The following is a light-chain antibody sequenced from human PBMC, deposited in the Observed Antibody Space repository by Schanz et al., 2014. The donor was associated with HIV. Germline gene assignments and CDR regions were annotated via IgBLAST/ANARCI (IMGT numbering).Light chain of an antibody. Sequence: QSALTQPASVSGSPGQSITISCTGTSSDVGGYNFVSWYQQHPGKAPKLMIYDVSKRPSGVSNRFSGSKSGSTASLTISGLQAEDEADYYCSSYAGSNNLVFGGGTKLTVL. CDR2: DVS. V-gene: IGLV2-14*03. CDR1: SSDVGGYNF. J-gene: IGLJ2*01. CDR3: SSYAGSNNLV.